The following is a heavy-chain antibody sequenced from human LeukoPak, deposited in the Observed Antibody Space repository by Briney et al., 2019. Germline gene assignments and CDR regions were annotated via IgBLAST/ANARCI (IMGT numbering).Heavy chain of an antibody. CDR1: GFTFTIYA. D-gene: IGHD3-16*02. J-gene: IGHJ4*02. Sequence: PGGSLRLSCAASGFTFTIYAMDWVRQAPGKGLEWVAAISYDGGNEYYTDSVKGRFTMSRDNAKNSLFLQMNSLRAEDTAVYYCARLNLWGSFRYFDCWGQGTLVTVSS. CDR2: ISYDGGNE. V-gene: IGHV3-30-3*01. CDR3: ARLNLWGSFRYFDC.